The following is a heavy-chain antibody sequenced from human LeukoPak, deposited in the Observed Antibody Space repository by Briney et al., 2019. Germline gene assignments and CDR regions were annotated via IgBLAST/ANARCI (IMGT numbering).Heavy chain of an antibody. D-gene: IGHD6-19*01. Sequence: ASVKVSCKASGYTFTGYYMHWVRQAPGQGLEWMGWINPNSGGTNCAQKFQGRVTMTRDTSINTAYMELSSLRFDDTAVYYCARESLAVAGHAFDIWGQGTMVTVSS. CDR1: GYTFTGYY. CDR3: ARESLAVAGHAFDI. V-gene: IGHV1-2*02. J-gene: IGHJ3*02. CDR2: INPNSGGT.